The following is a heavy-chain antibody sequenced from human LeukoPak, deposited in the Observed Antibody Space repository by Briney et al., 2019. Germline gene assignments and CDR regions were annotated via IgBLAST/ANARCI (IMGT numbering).Heavy chain of an antibody. D-gene: IGHD4-11*01. V-gene: IGHV1-24*01. Sequence: ASVKVSCKASGYTFTSYYMHWVRQAPGKGLEWMGGFDPEDGETIYAQKFQGRVTMTEDTSTDIAYMELSSLRSEDTAVYYCATVNDYSNYLGYFDYWGQGTLVTVSS. CDR2: FDPEDGET. CDR3: ATVNDYSNYLGYFDY. J-gene: IGHJ4*02. CDR1: GYTFTSYY.